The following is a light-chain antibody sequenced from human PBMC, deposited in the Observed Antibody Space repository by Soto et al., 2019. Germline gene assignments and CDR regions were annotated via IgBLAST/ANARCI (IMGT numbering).Light chain of an antibody. J-gene: IGKJ1*01. CDR2: AAS. CDR1: HYISTY. CDR3: QQSYSTPRT. Sequence: DIQMTQSPSSLSASVGGRVAISCRASHYISTYLNWYKQRPGKAPKLLIYAASSLQSGVPSRFSGSGSGTDFTLTISSLKPEDFETYYCQQSYSTPRTFGQGTKVDIK. V-gene: IGKV1-39*01.